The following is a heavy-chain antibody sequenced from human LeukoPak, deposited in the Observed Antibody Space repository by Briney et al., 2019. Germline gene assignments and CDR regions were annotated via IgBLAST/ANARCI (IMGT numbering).Heavy chain of an antibody. Sequence: GASVKVSCKASGYTFTSYGISWVRQAPGQGLEWMGWISAYNGNTNYAQKLQGRDTMTTETSTSTAYMELRSLRSDDTAVYYCARIGAPKAAGVKYYYYGMDVWGQGTTVTVSS. CDR3: ARIGAPKAAGVKYYYYGMDV. CDR2: ISAYNGNT. D-gene: IGHD6-13*01. V-gene: IGHV1-18*01. CDR1: GYTFTSYG. J-gene: IGHJ6*02.